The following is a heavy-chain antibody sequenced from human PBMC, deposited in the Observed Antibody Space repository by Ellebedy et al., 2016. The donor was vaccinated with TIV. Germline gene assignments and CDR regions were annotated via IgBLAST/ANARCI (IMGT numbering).Heavy chain of an antibody. V-gene: IGHV4-59*01. D-gene: IGHD3-10*01. CDR1: GGSISSYY. CDR2: IYHSGST. J-gene: IGHJ4*02. CDR3: ASLRGGNFDY. Sequence: SETLSLTCTVSGGSISSYYWSWIRQPPGKGLEWIGYIYHSGSTTYNPSHKSRVTISVDTSKNQFSLKLSSVTAADTAVYYCASLRGGNFDYWGQGTPVTVSS.